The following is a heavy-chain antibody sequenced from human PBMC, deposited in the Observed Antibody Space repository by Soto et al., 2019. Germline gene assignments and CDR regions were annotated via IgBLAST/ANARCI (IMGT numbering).Heavy chain of an antibody. J-gene: IGHJ6*02. Sequence: SETLSLTCTVSGGSITSGGYSWIWIRHSPGQGLEWIGYIYQSGSAFYNPSLKTRATILVDRSKNQFSLNLTSVTAADAAVYYCARAFYGVDLWGQGTTVTVSS. CDR3: ARAFYGVDL. CDR1: GGSITSGGYS. CDR2: IYQSGSA. V-gene: IGHV4-30-2*06.